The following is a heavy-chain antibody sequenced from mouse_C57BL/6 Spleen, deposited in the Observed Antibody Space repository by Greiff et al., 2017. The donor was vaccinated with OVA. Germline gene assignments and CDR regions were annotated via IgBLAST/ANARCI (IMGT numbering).Heavy chain of an antibody. V-gene: IGHV1-82*01. J-gene: IGHJ2*01. CDR2: IYPGDGDT. D-gene: IGHD2-5*01. CDR1: GYAFSSSW. Sequence: QVQLKESGPELVKPGASVKISCKASGYAFSSSWMNWVKQRPGKGLEWIGRIYPGDGDTNYNGKFKGKATLTADKSSSTAYMQLSSLTSEDSAVYFCARNPYYSNLFFDYWGQGTTLTVSS. CDR3: ARNPYYSNLFFDY.